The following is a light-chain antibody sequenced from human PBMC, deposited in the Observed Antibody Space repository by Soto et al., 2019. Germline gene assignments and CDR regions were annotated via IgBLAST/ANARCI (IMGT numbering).Light chain of an antibody. J-gene: IGKJ1*01. V-gene: IGKV3-20*01. CDR1: QTVRNNY. Sequence: KGNLACRGSQTVRNNYLAWYQQKPGQAPRLLIYDASSRATGITARFSGGGSGTDFSPAIRIFQPEDVAVYYSQVFGSFPHAFGEGTKVDIK. CDR3: QVFGSFPHA. CDR2: DAS.